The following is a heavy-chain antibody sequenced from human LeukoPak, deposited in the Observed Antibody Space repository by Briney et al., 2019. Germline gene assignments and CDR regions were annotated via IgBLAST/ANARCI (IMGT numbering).Heavy chain of an antibody. CDR3: AREDSSGYGPYFDY. D-gene: IGHD3-22*01. CDR1: GFTFKDFA. CDR2: ISWDGNT. Sequence: PGESLRLSCAASGFTFKDFAVNWVRQDADMGLEWVSLISWDGNTYYADSVKGRFIISRDNIKNTLYLQMGSLRAEDMAVYYCAREDSSGYGPYFDYWGQGTLVTVS. V-gene: IGHV3-43D*03. J-gene: IGHJ4*02.